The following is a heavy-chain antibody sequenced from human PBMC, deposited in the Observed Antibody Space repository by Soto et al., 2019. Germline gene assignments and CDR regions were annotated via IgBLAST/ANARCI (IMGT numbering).Heavy chain of an antibody. CDR1: DFPYSTAW. Sequence: PGGALRLSCVVSDFPYSTAWMHWVRQAPGKGLVWVSRINSDGSSTSYADSVKGRFTISRDNAKNTLYLQMNSLRAEDTAVYYCATAVPFDYWGQGTLVTVSS. D-gene: IGHD2-2*01. CDR2: INSDGSST. V-gene: IGHV3-74*01. CDR3: ATAVPFDY. J-gene: IGHJ4*02.